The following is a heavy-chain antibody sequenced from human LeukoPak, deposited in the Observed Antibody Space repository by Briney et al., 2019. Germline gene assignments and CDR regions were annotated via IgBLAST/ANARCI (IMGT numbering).Heavy chain of an antibody. CDR1: GGSISSYY. D-gene: IGHD3-22*01. CDR3: ARTKRAIVVVKHYFDY. CDR2: IYYSGST. J-gene: IGHJ4*02. V-gene: IGHV4-59*12. Sequence: SETLSLTCTVSGGSISSYYWSWIRQPPGKGLEWIGYIYYSGSTNYNPSLKSRVTISVDTSKNQFSLKLSSVTAADTAVYYCARTKRAIVVVKHYFDYWGQGTLVTVSS.